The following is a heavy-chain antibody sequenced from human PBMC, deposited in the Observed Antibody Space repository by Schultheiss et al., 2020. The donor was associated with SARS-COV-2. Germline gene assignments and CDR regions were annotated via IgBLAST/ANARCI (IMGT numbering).Heavy chain of an antibody. Sequence: SETLSLTCTVSGGSISSYYWSWIRQPPGKGLEWIGYIYYSGSTNYNPSLKSRVTISVDTSKNQFSLKLSSVTAADTAVYYCARDYGGWSLDYWGQGTLVTVSS. CDR2: IYYSGST. J-gene: IGHJ4*02. CDR1: GGSISSYY. CDR3: ARDYGGWSLDY. V-gene: IGHV4-59*12. D-gene: IGHD6-19*01.